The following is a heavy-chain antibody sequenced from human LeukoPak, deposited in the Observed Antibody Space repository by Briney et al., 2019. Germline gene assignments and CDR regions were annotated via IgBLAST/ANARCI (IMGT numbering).Heavy chain of an antibody. CDR1: GGTFSSYA. D-gene: IGHD3-10*01. CDR2: IIPIFGTA. J-gene: IGHJ1*01. V-gene: IGHV1-69*05. Sequence: SVKVSCKASGGTFSSYAISWVRQAPGQGLEWMGGIIPIFGTANYAQKFQGRVTITTDESTSTAYMELSSLRSEDTAVYYCARGVEFLPLLQHWGQGTLVTVSS. CDR3: ARGVEFLPLLQH.